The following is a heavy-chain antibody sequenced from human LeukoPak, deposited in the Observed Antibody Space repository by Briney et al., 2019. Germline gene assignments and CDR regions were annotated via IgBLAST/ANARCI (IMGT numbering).Heavy chain of an antibody. D-gene: IGHD6-13*01. J-gene: IGHJ5*02. CDR3: ARGGATVVGTRADWFDA. Sequence: ASVKVSCTASGYTFTGNYLTWVRQAPGQGFEWMGWINPTTGGTNYAQKFQGRVTMTRDRYINTVYMELTVLISDDTAVYYCARGGATVVGTRADWFDAWGQGTLVTVSS. CDR1: GYTFTGNY. V-gene: IGHV1-2*02. CDR2: INPTTGGT.